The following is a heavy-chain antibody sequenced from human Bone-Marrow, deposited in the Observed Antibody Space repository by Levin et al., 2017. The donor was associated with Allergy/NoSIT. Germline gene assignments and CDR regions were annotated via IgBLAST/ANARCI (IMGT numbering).Heavy chain of an antibody. D-gene: IGHD6-13*01. CDR2: TAHGGTT. V-gene: IGHV4-38-2*02. J-gene: IGHJ5*02. CDR1: DYSISSGYY. Sequence: SQTLSLTCAVSDYSISSGYYWGWIRQPPGKGLEWIVSTAHGGTTYYNPSLKSRVSISIDTSKNQFSLKLSSVTAADTATYYCARDSSTWFGNWFGPWGQGSLVTVSS. CDR3: ARDSSTWFGNWFGP.